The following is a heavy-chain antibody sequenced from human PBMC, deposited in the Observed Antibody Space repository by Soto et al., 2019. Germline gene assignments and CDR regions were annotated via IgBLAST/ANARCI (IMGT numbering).Heavy chain of an antibody. CDR1: GFTVSSNY. J-gene: IGHJ4*02. CDR2: IYSGGST. V-gene: IGHV3-66*01. CDR3: ARDQGYSHY. Sequence: EVQLVESGGGLVQPGGSLRLSCAASGFTVSSNYMSWVRQAPGKGLEWVSVIYSGGSTYYADSVKGRFTISRYNSKNTRYLQMTSRRAEDTAVYYCARDQGYSHYWGQGTLVTVSS. D-gene: IGHD5-18*01.